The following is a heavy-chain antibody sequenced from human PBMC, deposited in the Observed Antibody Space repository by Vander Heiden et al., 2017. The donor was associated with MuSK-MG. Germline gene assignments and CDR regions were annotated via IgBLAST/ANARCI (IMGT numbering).Heavy chain of an antibody. CDR1: GFPFSTYT. J-gene: IGHJ4*02. V-gene: IGHV3-30*04. CDR3: ARDAGLGGRDYVLGDREY. D-gene: IGHD4-17*01. Sequence: QVQLVESGGGVVQPGRSLRLSSAASGFPFSTYTMHWVRQAPGKGLEWVGVISYEGSNKYYADFVKGRFTISRDNSDNTLSLQIKVLRREDTAVYYCARDAGLGGRDYVLGDREYWAQGT. CDR2: ISYEGSNK.